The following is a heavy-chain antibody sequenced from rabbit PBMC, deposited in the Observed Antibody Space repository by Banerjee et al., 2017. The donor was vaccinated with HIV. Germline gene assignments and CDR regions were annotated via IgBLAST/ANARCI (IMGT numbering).Heavy chain of an antibody. CDR1: GFSFSNKAV. D-gene: IGHD6-1*01. J-gene: IGHJ4*01. V-gene: IGHV1S40*01. Sequence: QSLEESGGDLVKPGASLTLTCTASGFSFSNKAVMCWVRQAPGKGLEWIACINAVTGKAVYASWAKGRFTISKPSSTTVTLQMTSLTAADTATYFCARSDDGGYGYGFKLWGQGTLVTVS. CDR3: ARSDDGGYGYGFKL. CDR2: INAVTGKA.